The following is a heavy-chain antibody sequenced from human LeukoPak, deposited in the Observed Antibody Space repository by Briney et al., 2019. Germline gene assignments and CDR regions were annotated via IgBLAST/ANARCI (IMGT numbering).Heavy chain of an antibody. CDR2: ISSSSSST. J-gene: IGHJ4*02. CDR1: GFTFSSYS. Sequence: GGSLRLSCAASGFTFSSYSMNWVRQAPGKGLEWVSYISSSSSSTHYADSVKGRFTISRDNARNSLYLQMNSLRAEDTAVYYCARDLLSGRVGYWGQGTLVTVSS. D-gene: IGHD3-3*01. V-gene: IGHV3-48*01. CDR3: ARDLLSGRVGY.